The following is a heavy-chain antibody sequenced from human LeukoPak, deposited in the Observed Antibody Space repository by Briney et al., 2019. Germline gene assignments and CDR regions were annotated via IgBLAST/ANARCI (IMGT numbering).Heavy chain of an antibody. D-gene: IGHD1-26*01. Sequence: PGGSLRLSCAASGFTFSSYSMNWVRQAPGKGLEWVSSISSSSSYIYYADSVKGRFTISRDNAKNSLYLQMNNLRAEDTAVYYCARDWAVGFDYWGQGTLVTVSS. J-gene: IGHJ4*02. CDR1: GFTFSSYS. V-gene: IGHV3-21*01. CDR2: ISSSSSYI. CDR3: ARDWAVGFDY.